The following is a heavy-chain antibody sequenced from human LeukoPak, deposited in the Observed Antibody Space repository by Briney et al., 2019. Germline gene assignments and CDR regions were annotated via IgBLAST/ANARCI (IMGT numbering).Heavy chain of an antibody. D-gene: IGHD6-13*01. CDR3: TSAPAGYDYYYYMDV. V-gene: IGHV3-49*01. J-gene: IGHJ6*03. CDR1: GFPFGDYA. CDR2: IRSKAYGGTT. Sequence: GGSLRLSCKASGFPFGDYAMSWFRQAPGKGLEWVGFIRSKAYGGTTEYTGSVKGRFTISRDDSKSIAYLQMNSLKTEDTAVYYATSAPAGYDYYYYMDVWGKGTTVTVSS.